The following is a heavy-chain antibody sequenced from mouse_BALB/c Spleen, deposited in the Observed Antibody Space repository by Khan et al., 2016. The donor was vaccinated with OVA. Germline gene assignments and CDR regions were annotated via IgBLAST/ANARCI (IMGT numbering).Heavy chain of an antibody. CDR2: IWAGGST. V-gene: IGHV2-9*02. J-gene: IGHJ3*01. CDR1: GFSLSNYG. CDR3: ARAFYTCAWFAC. Sequence: QVQLKESGPGLVAPSQTLSITCTVSGFSLSNYGVHWVRQPPGKGLEWLGVIWAGGSTNHNSALMSRLSFSKDDSKSKAYLKMNSLNTDDTAMYPCARAFYTCAWFACWGQGTLVTFSA. D-gene: IGHD1-1*01.